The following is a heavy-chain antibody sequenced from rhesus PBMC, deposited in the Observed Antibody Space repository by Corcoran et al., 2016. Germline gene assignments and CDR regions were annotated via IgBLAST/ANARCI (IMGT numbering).Heavy chain of an antibody. V-gene: IGHV3-136*01. CDR3: TRETTGFEF. J-gene: IGHJ1*01. CDR1: GFTFSGSD. CDR2: ISYTGKTI. D-gene: IGHD4-11*01. Sequence: EVQLVESGGGLVQPGGSLRLSCAASGFTFSGSDMNWVRQAPGKGLEWVSYISYTGKTICYADSVKGRFTISRDNAKNSLSLQMSSLRAEDTAVYYCTRETTGFEFWGQGALVTVSS.